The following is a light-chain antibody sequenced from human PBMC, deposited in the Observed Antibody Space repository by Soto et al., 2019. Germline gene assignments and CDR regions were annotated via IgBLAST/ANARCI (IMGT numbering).Light chain of an antibody. CDR2: GAS. CDR3: QQYGSSSIT. J-gene: IGKJ5*01. V-gene: IGKV3-20*01. CDR1: QSVSSSY. Sequence: EIVLTQSPGTLSLSPGERATLSCRASQSVSSSYLAWYQQKSGQAPRLLIYGASSRATGIPDRFSGSGSGTDFTLTSGRLEPEDFAVYYGQQYGSSSIT.